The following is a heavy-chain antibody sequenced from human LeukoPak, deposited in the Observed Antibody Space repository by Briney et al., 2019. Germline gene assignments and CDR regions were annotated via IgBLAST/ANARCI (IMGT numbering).Heavy chain of an antibody. CDR3: ARVYERNYYDSSGYYYESGSFDY. Sequence: ASVKVSCKASGYTFTGYYMHWVRQAPGQGLEWMGWINPNSGGTNYAQKFQGRVTMTRDTSISTAYMELSRLRSDDTAVYYCARVYERNYYDSSGYYYESGSFDYWGQGTLVTVSS. CDR1: GYTFTGYY. J-gene: IGHJ4*02. CDR2: INPNSGGT. D-gene: IGHD3-22*01. V-gene: IGHV1-2*02.